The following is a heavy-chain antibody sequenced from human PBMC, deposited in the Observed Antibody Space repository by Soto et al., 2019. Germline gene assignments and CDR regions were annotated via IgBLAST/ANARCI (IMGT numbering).Heavy chain of an antibody. D-gene: IGHD2-2*01. V-gene: IGHV1-69*06. CDR1: GGAFSSYA. CDR2: IIPIFGTA. Sequence: ASVKVSCKASGGAFSSYAISWVRQAPGQGLEWMGGIIPIFGTANYAQKFQGRVTITADKSTSTAYMELSSLRSEDTAVYYCARDRGPFSGCSSTSCYALRRANPLPEYYFDYWGQGTLVTVSS. J-gene: IGHJ4*02. CDR3: ARDRGPFSGCSSTSCYALRRANPLPEYYFDY.